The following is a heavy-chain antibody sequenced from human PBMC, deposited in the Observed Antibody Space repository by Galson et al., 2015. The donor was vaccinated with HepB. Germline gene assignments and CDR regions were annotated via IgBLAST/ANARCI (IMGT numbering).Heavy chain of an antibody. CDR2: IDPSDSYT. V-gene: IGHV5-10-1*01. CDR1: GYSFTSYW. CDR3: ARMDCSGGSCYSFDP. D-gene: IGHD2-15*01. Sequence: QSGAEVKKPGESLWISCKGSGYSFTSYWISWVRQMPGKGLEWMGRIDPSDSYTNYSPSFQGHVTISADKSISTAYLQWSSLKASDTAMYYCARMDCSGGSCYSFDPWGQGTLVTVSS. J-gene: IGHJ5*02.